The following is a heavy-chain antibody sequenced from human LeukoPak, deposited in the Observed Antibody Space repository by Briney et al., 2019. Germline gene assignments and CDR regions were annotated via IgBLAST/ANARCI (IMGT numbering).Heavy chain of an antibody. CDR3: AKGGNYSFFDY. V-gene: IGHV3-23*01. CDR1: GLIFRNYA. CDR2: ISGDGTET. Sequence: GGSLRLSCTASGLIFRNYAMTWVRQAPRKGLECVSTISGDGTETFYADSVKGRFTISRDNSKNTHYLQMSSLRAEDTGIYYCAKGGNYSFFDYWGQGTLVTVSS. D-gene: IGHD4-11*01. J-gene: IGHJ4*02.